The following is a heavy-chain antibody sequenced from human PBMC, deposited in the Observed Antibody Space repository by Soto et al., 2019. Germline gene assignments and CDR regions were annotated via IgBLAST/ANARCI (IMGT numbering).Heavy chain of an antibody. J-gene: IGHJ4*02. V-gene: IGHV3-11*06. Sequence: PGGSLRLSCAASGFTFSDYYMSWIRQAPGKGLEWVSYISSSSSYTNYADSVKGRFTISRDNAKNSLYLQMNSLRAEDTAVYYCSSHMYYDFWSGYFLWGQGNLVTVSS. CDR1: GFTFSDYY. CDR2: ISSSSSYT. CDR3: SSHMYYDFWSGYFL. D-gene: IGHD3-3*01.